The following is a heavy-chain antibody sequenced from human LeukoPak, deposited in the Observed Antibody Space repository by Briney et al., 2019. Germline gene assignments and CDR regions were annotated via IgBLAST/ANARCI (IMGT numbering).Heavy chain of an antibody. CDR3: AKVVDTEQTRKTTLPPFDY. V-gene: IGHV3-48*01. J-gene: IGHJ4*02. CDR2: ISSSSSTI. Sequence: GGSLRLSCAASGFTFSSYSMNWVRQAPGKGLEWVSYISSSSSTIYYADSVKGRFTISRDNGKSTVYLQMINLRVEDTAVYHCAKVVDTEQTRKTTLPPFDYWGQGLLVTVSS. CDR1: GFTFSSYS. D-gene: IGHD1/OR15-1a*01.